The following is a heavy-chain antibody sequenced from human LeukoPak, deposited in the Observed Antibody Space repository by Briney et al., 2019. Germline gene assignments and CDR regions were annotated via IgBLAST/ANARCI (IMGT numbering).Heavy chain of an antibody. CDR2: ISGSGGST. D-gene: IGHD4-23*01. V-gene: IGHV3-23*01. CDR3: AKDRGLYGGHFDY. J-gene: IGHJ4*02. Sequence: PGGSLRLSCAASGFTFSSYAMSWVRQAPGKGLGWVSAISGSGGSTYYADSVKGRFTISRDNSKNTLYLQMNSLRAEDTAVYYCAKDRGLYGGHFDYWGQGTLVTVSS. CDR1: GFTFSSYA.